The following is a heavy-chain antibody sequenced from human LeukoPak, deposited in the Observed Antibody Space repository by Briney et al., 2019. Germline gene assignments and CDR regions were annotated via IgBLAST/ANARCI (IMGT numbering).Heavy chain of an antibody. CDR3: ARGNSNSYYYHYMDV. CDR1: GGSFSGYY. CDR2: INHSGST. D-gene: IGHD4-11*01. J-gene: IGHJ6*03. Sequence: SETLSLTCAVYGGSFSGYYWSWIRQPPGKGLEWIGEINHSGSTNYNPSLKSRVTISVDTSKNQFSLKLSSVTAADTAVYYCARGNSNSYYYHYMDVWGKGTTVTVSS. V-gene: IGHV4-34*01.